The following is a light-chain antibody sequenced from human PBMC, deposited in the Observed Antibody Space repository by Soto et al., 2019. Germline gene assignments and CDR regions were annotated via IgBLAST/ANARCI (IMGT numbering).Light chain of an antibody. Sequence: QSALTQPASVSGSPGQSITMSCTGTNRDVGGYDYVSWYQQHPGKAPKLMIYDVRNRPSGVSDRFSGSKSGNTASLTISGLQTEDEAYYYCSSYTSSTAVIFGGGTKLTVL. CDR2: DVR. CDR1: NRDVGGYDY. V-gene: IGLV2-14*01. CDR3: SSYTSSTAVI. J-gene: IGLJ2*01.